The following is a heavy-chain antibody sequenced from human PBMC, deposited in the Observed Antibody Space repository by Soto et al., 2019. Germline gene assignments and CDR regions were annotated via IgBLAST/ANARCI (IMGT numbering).Heavy chain of an antibody. V-gene: IGHV1-46*01. D-gene: IGHD3-3*01. CDR1: GYTFTSYY. CDR3: ARDHVGYYDFWSGYYYYYGMDV. Sequence: GASVKVSCKASGYTFTSYYMHWVRQAPGQGLEWMGIINPSGGSTSYAQKFQGRVTMTRDTSTSTVYMELSSLRSEDTAVYYCARDHVGYYDFWSGYYYYYGMDVWGQGTTVTVSS. CDR2: INPSGGST. J-gene: IGHJ6*02.